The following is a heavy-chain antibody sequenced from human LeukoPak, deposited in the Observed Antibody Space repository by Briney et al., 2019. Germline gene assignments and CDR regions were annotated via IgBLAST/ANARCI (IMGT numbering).Heavy chain of an antibody. CDR3: ARDQTYYYGSGSYSGSYYYGMDV. CDR1: GGSFSGYY. Sequence: SETLSLTCAVYGGSFSGYYWSWIRQPPGKGLEWIGEINHSGSTNYNPSLKSRVTISVDTSKNQFSLKLSSVTAADTAVYYCARDQTYYYGSGSYSGSYYYGMDVWGQGTTDTVSS. J-gene: IGHJ6*02. V-gene: IGHV4-34*01. D-gene: IGHD3-10*01. CDR2: INHSGST.